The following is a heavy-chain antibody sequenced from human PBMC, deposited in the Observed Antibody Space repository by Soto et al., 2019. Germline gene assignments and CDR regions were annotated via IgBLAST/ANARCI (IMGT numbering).Heavy chain of an antibody. CDR2: VYSTGGT. CDR3: ARDLSGTGLDI. CDR1: GDSIGRFY. Sequence: SETLSLTCNVSGDSIGRFYWSWIRQSADKGLEWIGRVYSTGGTAYNPALKGRVTISLDRSNNHVSLEMNSVTAADTAVYFCARDLSGTGLDIWGRGTRVTVSS. D-gene: IGHD1-26*01. J-gene: IGHJ6*02. V-gene: IGHV4-4*07.